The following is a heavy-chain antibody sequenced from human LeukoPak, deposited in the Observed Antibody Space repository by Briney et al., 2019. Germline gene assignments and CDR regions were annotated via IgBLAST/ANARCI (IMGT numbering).Heavy chain of an antibody. CDR2: IYHSGST. Sequence: SSETLSLTCTVSGGSISSGGYYWSWIRQPPGKGLEWIGYIYHSGSTYYNPSLKSRVTISVDRPKNQFSLKLSSVTAADTAVYYCARERRAMKLRSTGSGTGFQHWGQGTLVTVSS. J-gene: IGHJ1*01. CDR3: ARERRAMKLRSTGSGTGFQH. D-gene: IGHD4-17*01. V-gene: IGHV4-30-2*01. CDR1: GGSISSGGYY.